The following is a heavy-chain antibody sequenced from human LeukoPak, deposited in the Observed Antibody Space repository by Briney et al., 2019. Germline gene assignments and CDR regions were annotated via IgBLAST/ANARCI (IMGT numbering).Heavy chain of an antibody. J-gene: IGHJ4*02. CDR1: GGSISSSSYY. V-gene: IGHV4-39*01. Sequence: SETLSLTCTVSGGSISSSSYYWGWIRQPPGKGLEWIGSIYYSGSTYYNPSLKSRVTISVDTSKNQFSLKLSSVTAADTAVYYCARQDSYYYGSGASAYFDYWGQGTLVTVSS. CDR2: IYYSGST. CDR3: ARQDSYYYGSGASAYFDY. D-gene: IGHD3-10*01.